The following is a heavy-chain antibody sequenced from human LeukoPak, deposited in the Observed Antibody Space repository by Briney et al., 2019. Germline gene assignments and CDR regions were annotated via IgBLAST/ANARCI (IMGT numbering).Heavy chain of an antibody. Sequence: GRSLRLSCAASGFTFSGYEMHWVRQAPGKGLEWVSYISGSGTTIYYADSVKGRFTISRDNAKNSLYLQMNSLRAEDTALYYCARGVRPTDSWGQGTLVTVSS. D-gene: IGHD5/OR15-5a*01. CDR2: ISGSGTTI. CDR3: ARGVRPTDS. V-gene: IGHV3-48*03. CDR1: GFTFSGYE. J-gene: IGHJ4*02.